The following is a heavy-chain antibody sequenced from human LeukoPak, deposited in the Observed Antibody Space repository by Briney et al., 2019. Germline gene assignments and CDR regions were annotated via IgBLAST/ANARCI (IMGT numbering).Heavy chain of an antibody. CDR2: IYYSGST. J-gene: IGHJ4*02. CDR3: ARHYSYGYIDY. D-gene: IGHD5-18*01. Sequence: TSETLSLTCTVSGGSISSYYWSWIRQPPGKGLEWIGYIYYSGSTNYNPPLKSRVTISVDTSKNQFSLKLSSVTAANTAVYYCARHYSYGYIDYWGQGTLVTVSS. CDR1: GGSISSYY. V-gene: IGHV4-59*01.